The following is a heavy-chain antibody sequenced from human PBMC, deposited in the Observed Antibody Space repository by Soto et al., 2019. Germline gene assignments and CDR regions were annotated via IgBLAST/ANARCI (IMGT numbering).Heavy chain of an antibody. CDR2: INPDGSEK. Sequence: EMQLVESGGGLVQPGGSLRLSCAASGFTFSRSWMTWVRQAPGKGLEWVAHINPDGSEKDFVDSVKGRFTISRDNAKNSLFLQMNSLRAEDIAVYYCARDRGWKTFDYWGQGTLVTVSS. J-gene: IGHJ4*02. CDR1: GFTFSRSW. V-gene: IGHV3-7*05. D-gene: IGHD1-1*01. CDR3: ARDRGWKTFDY.